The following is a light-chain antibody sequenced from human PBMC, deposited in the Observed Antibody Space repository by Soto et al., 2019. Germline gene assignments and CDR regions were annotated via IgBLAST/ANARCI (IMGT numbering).Light chain of an antibody. V-gene: IGKV3-20*01. J-gene: IGKJ1*01. CDR1: QRVSNN. CDR3: QQYGSSGT. Sequence: EIVMTQSPATLSVSPGERATLSCRASQRVSNNFAWYQQKPGQAPRLLIYGASNRATGIPDRLSGSGSGTDFTLTISRLEPEDFAVYYCQQYGSSGTFGQGTKVDIK. CDR2: GAS.